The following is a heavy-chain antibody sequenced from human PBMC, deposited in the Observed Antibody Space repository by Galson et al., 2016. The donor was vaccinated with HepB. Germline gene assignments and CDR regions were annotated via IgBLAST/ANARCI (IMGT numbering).Heavy chain of an antibody. CDR3: ARTMVRGVVKVGYYYYGLDV. CDR2: TWYDGSNK. J-gene: IGHJ6*02. V-gene: IGHV3-33*01. CDR1: GLNFYGYG. Sequence: SLRLSCAASGLNFYGYGMHWVRQAPGKGLEWVAVTWYDGSNKYYTDSVKGRFTISRDNSKNTLYLQMNSLRAEDTAVYYCARTMVRGVVKVGYYYYGLDVWGQGTTVTVSS. D-gene: IGHD3-10*01.